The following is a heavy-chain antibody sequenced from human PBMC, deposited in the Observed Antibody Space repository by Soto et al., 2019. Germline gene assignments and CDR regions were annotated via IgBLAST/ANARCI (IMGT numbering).Heavy chain of an antibody. CDR2: IKSKTDGETT. D-gene: IGHD2-21*01. CDR1: GLIFSNAW. CDR3: TTGPTWGLYPPPDY. Sequence: EVQLVQSGGGLVKPGGSLRLSCAASGLIFSNAWMNWVRQAPGQGLEWVGRIKSKTDGETTDYAAPVKGRFTISRDDSKDPLYLQMDSVKTEDSAVYYCTTGPTWGLYPPPDYWGQGTLVTVSS. J-gene: IGHJ4*02. V-gene: IGHV3-15*07.